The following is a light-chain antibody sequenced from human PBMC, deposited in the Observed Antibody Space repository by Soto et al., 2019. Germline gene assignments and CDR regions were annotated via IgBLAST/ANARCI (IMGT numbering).Light chain of an antibody. CDR2: DIR. V-gene: IGLV2-11*01. J-gene: IGLJ2*01. Sequence: QSALTQPRSVSGSPGQSVTISCTGTTSDVGGYNYISWYQQHPGKAPKLMIYYYDIRPPPSGVPVRFSGSKSGTSASMSISGVEAEDEDYYYCCSYAGTYVIFGGGTKVTVL. CDR3: CSYAGTYVI. CDR1: TSDVGGYNY.